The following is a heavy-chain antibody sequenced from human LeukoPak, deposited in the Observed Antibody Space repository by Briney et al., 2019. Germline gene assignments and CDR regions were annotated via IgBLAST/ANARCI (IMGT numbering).Heavy chain of an antibody. D-gene: IGHD6-25*01. CDR3: AKGGGDFDY. J-gene: IGHJ4*02. CDR2: ISGSGVST. V-gene: IGHV3-23*01. CDR1: GFTFNTYA. Sequence: GGSLRLSCAASGFTFNTYAMSWVRQAPGKGLEWVSAISGSGVSTHYADFLKGRFTISRDNSKNTLYLQMNSLRAEDTAVYYCAKGGGDFDYWGQGILVTVSS.